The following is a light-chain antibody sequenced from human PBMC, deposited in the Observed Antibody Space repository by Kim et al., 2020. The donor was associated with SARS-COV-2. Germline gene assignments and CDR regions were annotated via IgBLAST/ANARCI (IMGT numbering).Light chain of an antibody. CDR3: PLHYDAVQF. CDR2: STN. J-gene: IGLJ2*01. V-gene: IGLV7-43*01. Sequence: QAVVTQEPSLTVSPGGTVTLTCSSITGAVTDGHYPNWFQQRHGQTPRPLIYSTNKKHPWTPARFSASLLGEKAALTLSAVQPEDEAVYYCPLHYDAVQFFGAGTTLTVL. CDR1: TGAVTDGHY.